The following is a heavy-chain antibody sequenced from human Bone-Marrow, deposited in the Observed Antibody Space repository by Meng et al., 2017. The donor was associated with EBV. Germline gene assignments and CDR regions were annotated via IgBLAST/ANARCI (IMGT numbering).Heavy chain of an antibody. D-gene: IGHD5-18*01. CDR2: INPKTGDS. CDR1: GYTFIGSF. CDR3: ATPLETTMAPDH. Sequence: QVQLVQSGDERKRSGASGRVSGKASGYTFIGSFMHWVREAPGQGLEWVGRINPKTGDSDLSPKFRGRVSLTRDTSTGTAYMDFSSLQSADTAVYFCATPLETTMAPDHWGQGTLVTVSS. J-gene: IGHJ4*02. V-gene: IGHV1-2*06.